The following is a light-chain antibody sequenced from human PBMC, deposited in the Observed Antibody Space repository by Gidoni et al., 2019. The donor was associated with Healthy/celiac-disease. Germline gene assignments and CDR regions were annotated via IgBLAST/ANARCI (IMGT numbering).Light chain of an antibody. J-gene: IGKJ4*01. CDR2: WAS. CDR1: QSVLYSSNNKNY. CDR3: QQYYSTPLT. V-gene: IGKV4-1*01. Sequence: DIVMTQSPDSLAVSLGERATINCKSSQSVLYSSNNKNYLAWYHQKPGQPPKLLIYWASTRESGVPDRFSGSGSGTDFTLTISSLRAEDVAVYYCQQYYSTPLTFGGGTKVEIK.